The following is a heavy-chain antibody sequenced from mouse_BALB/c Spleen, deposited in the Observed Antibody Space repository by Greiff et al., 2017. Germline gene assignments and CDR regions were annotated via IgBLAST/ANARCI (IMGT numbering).Heavy chain of an antibody. V-gene: IGHV7-3*02. CDR3: ARLGGYDY. Sequence: EVMLVESGGGLVQPGGSLRLSCATSGFTFTDYYMSWVRQPPGKALEWLGFIRNKANGYTTEYSASVKGRFTISRDNSQSILYLQMNTLRAEDSATYYCARLGGYDYWGQGTTLTVSS. CDR1: GFTFTDYY. J-gene: IGHJ2*01. D-gene: IGHD3-1*01. CDR2: IRNKANGYTT.